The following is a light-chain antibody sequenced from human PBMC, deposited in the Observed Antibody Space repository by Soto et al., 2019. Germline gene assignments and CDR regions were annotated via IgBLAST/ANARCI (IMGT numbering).Light chain of an antibody. CDR2: AAS. J-gene: IGKJ4*01. CDR1: QSIKNY. Sequence: DIQMTQSPSSLSASVGDRVIITCRASQSIKNYLNWYQQKPGKAPKLLMFAASNLQIGVPSRFSGSGSGTAFILTINGLQPEDFATYYCQQTHTSPRLSFGGGTKVEIK. CDR3: QQTHTSPRLS. V-gene: IGKV1-39*01.